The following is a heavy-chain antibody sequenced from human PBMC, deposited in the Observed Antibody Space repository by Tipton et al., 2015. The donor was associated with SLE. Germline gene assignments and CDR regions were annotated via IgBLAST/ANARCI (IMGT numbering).Heavy chain of an antibody. J-gene: IGHJ4*02. CDR2: IYHSGST. V-gene: IGHV4-4*02. CDR1: GGSIISHHW. D-gene: IGHD3-22*01. Sequence: TLSLTCTVSGGSIISHHWWSWVRQPPGKGLEWIGEIYHSGSTNYNPSLMGRVTLSVDKPKNLFSLKLSSVTASDTAVYYCARLWGDSSGYYPFDYWGQGTLVPVSS. CDR3: ARLWGDSSGYYPFDY.